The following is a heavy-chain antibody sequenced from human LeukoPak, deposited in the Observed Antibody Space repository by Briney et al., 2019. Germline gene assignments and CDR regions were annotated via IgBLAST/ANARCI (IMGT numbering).Heavy chain of an antibody. Sequence: GGSLRLSCTASGFTFTNAWMSWVRQAPGKGLEWVSVIYSGGSTYYADSVKGRFTISRDNSKNTLYLQMNSLRAEDTAVCYCARDSVGSYGYDYWGQGTLVTVSS. J-gene: IGHJ4*02. CDR3: ARDSVGSYGYDY. CDR1: GFTFTNAW. D-gene: IGHD5-18*01. CDR2: IYSGGST. V-gene: IGHV3-53*01.